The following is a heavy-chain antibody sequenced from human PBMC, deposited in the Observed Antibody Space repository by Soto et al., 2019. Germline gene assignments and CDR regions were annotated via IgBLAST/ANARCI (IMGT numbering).Heavy chain of an antibody. CDR3: ARVYSSGWRYGMDV. J-gene: IGHJ6*02. D-gene: IGHD6-19*01. V-gene: IGHV1-18*01. CDR1: GYTFTSYG. Sequence: RASVKVSCKASGYTFTSYGISWVRQAPGQGLEWMGWISAYNGNTNYAQKLQGRVTMTTDTSTSTAYMELRSLRSDDTAVYYCARVYSSGWRYGMDVWDQGTTVTVSS. CDR2: ISAYNGNT.